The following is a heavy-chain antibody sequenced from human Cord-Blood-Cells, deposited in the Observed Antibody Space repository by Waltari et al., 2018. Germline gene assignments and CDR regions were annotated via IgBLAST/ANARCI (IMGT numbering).Heavy chain of an antibody. CDR3: ARDCSGGSCYFDY. Sequence: HWVRQAPGQGLEWMGWINPNSGGTNYAQKFQGRVTMTRDTSISTAYMELSRLRSDDTAVYYCARDCSGGSCYFDYWGQGTLVTVSS. CDR2: INPNSGGT. J-gene: IGHJ4*02. D-gene: IGHD2-15*01. V-gene: IGHV1-2*02.